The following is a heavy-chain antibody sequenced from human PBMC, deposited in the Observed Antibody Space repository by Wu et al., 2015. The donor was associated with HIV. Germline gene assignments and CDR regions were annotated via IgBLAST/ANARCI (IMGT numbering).Heavy chain of an antibody. CDR2: IIPIFGAA. D-gene: IGHD6-19*01. Sequence: QVQLVQSGGEVKKPGSSVKVSCQASGGTFNNYAISWVRQAPGQGLEWMGGIIPIFGAANYAQKFQGRVTITTDESTSTAYMELSSLRSEDTAVYYCARDTSGWYPLNGYFDYWGQGTLVTVSS. CDR3: ARDTSGWYPLNGYFDY. V-gene: IGHV1-69*05. CDR1: GGTFNNYA. J-gene: IGHJ4*02.